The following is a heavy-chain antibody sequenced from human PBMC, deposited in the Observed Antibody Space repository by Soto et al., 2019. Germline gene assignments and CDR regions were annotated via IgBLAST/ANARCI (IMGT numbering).Heavy chain of an antibody. J-gene: IGHJ4*02. CDR1: GGSISDYY. D-gene: IGHD2-21*02. V-gene: IGHV4-59*01. CDR2: IHYSGNT. CDR3: ARGAGVVTTEDY. Sequence: SETLSLTCTVSGGSISDYYWSWIRQPPGKGLEWIGYIHYSGNTKYNPSLKSRVTISVDTSKNQFSLKLSSVTAADTAVYYCARGAGVVTTEDYWGQGTLVTVSS.